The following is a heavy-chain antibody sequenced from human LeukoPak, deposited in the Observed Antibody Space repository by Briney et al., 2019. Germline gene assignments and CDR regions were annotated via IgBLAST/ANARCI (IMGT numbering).Heavy chain of an antibody. CDR2: ISSNGGST. V-gene: IGHV3-64*01. Sequence: GGSLRLSCAASGFTFSSYAMHWVRQAPGKGLEYVSAISSNGGSTYYANSVKGRFTISRDNSKNTLYLQMGSLRAEDMAVYYCARGVPAALDYWGQGTLVTVSP. CDR3: ARGVPAALDY. D-gene: IGHD2-2*01. CDR1: GFTFSSYA. J-gene: IGHJ4*02.